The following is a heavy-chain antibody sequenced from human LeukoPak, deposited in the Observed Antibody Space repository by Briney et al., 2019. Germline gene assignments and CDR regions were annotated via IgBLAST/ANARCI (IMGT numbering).Heavy chain of an antibody. CDR1: GGSFSGYY. J-gene: IGHJ4*02. CDR2: INHSGST. Sequence: SETVSLTCAVYGGSFSGYYWSWIRQPPGKGLEWIGEINHSGSTNYNPSLKSRVTISVDTSKNQFSLKLSSVTAADTAVYYCARGKRGYSSSGYDYWGQGTLVTASS. CDR3: ARGKRGYSSSGYDY. V-gene: IGHV4-34*01. D-gene: IGHD6-13*01.